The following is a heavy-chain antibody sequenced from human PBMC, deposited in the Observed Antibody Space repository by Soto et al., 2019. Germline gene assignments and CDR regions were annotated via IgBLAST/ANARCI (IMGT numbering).Heavy chain of an antibody. CDR3: ARATTVVSADY. Sequence: SATLSITCTVSGGSIRDYFWTWIRQPPGKGLEWIGYIYYSGRTNYNPSLKSRVSISVDTSKNHFSLKLSSVTAADTAVYYCARATTVVSADYWGQGTLVTVSS. V-gene: IGHV4-59*01. CDR1: GGSIRDYF. CDR2: IYYSGRT. D-gene: IGHD4-17*01. J-gene: IGHJ4*02.